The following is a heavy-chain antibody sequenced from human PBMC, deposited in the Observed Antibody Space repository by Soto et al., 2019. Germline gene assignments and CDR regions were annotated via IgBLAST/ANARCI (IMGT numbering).Heavy chain of an antibody. D-gene: IGHD1-1*01. V-gene: IGHV1-46*01. CDR1: ENTLIRYY. CDR2: INHSGGST. CDR3: ARRGNGFDI. Sequence: SGNFSCNASENTLIRYYMHWVRQAPGQGLEWMGLINHSGGSTTYAQKFQGRVTMTSVTSTSTVYMELSSLRSEDTAVYYCARRGNGFDIWGQGTMVPVSS. J-gene: IGHJ3*02.